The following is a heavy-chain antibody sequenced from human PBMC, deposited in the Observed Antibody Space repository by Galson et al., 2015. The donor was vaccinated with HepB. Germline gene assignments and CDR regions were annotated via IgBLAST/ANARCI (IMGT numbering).Heavy chain of an antibody. D-gene: IGHD6-25*01. CDR1: GFTFNRYG. J-gene: IGHJ4*02. V-gene: IGHV3-33*01. CDR3: AREIAIAAPASFDL. Sequence: SLRLSCAVSGFTFNRYGMHWVRQAPGKGLEWVALIWSNGSNRYYSNSVMGRFTISRDNSKNTLHLEMNSLRAEDTAVYYCAREIAIAAPASFDLWGQGTLVTVSS. CDR2: IWSNGSNR.